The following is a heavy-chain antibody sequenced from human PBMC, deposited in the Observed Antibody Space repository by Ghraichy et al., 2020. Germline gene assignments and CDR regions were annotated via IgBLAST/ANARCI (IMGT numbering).Heavy chain of an antibody. CDR1: GFTFSSYW. D-gene: IGHD4-23*01. CDR3: ARHYGGGRIAAEYFQH. J-gene: IGHJ1*01. Sequence: GGSLRLSCAASGFTFSSYWMSWVRQAPGKGLEWVSNIKQDGSEKYYVDSVKCRFTICRDNAKNSLYLQMNSLRAEDTAVYYCARHYGGGRIAAEYFQHWGQGTLVTVSS. CDR2: IKQDGSEK. V-gene: IGHV3-7*01.